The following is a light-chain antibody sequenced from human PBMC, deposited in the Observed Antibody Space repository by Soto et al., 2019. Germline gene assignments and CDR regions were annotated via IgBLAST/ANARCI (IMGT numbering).Light chain of an antibody. CDR1: RRISTY. CDR3: QQTYTTPRT. J-gene: IGKJ2*01. V-gene: IGKV1-39*01. CDR2: GAS. Sequence: DIQMTQSPSSLSASVGDRVTITCRASRRISTYLHWYQQKPGKAPKLLIYGASILQSGVPSTFSGSGSGTDFTLTISSLQPQYFATYYCQQTYTTPRTVGQGTKLEIK.